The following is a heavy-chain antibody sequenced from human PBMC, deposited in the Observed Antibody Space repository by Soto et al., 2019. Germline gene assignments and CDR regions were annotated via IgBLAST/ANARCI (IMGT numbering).Heavy chain of an antibody. CDR3: TTMNDRDAFEI. V-gene: IGHV3-15*01. D-gene: IGHD1-1*01. CDR1: LLNFNIAW. Sequence: EEQLVESGGGLVERGGSLRLSCAASLLNFNIAWLSWVRQAPGKGLEWVGRIKNNADGGTADSAAPVKDRFIVSRDDSKSTLYLQMNSLKIXDTAMYYCTTMNDRDAFEIWGQGAMVTVSS. CDR2: IKNNADGGTA. J-gene: IGHJ3*02.